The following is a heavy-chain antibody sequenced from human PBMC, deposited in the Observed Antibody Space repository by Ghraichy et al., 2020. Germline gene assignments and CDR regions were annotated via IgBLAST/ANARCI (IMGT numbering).Heavy chain of an antibody. J-gene: IGHJ5*02. CDR2: IIPIFGTA. D-gene: IGHD3-22*01. Sequence: VKVSCKASGGTFSSYAISWVRQAPGQGLEWMGGIIPIFGTANYAQKFQGRVTITADESTSTAYMELSSLRSEDTAVYYCARVFTPDYYDSSGYYSWFDPWGQGTLVTVSS. CDR1: GGTFSSYA. V-gene: IGHV1-69*01. CDR3: ARVFTPDYYDSSGYYSWFDP.